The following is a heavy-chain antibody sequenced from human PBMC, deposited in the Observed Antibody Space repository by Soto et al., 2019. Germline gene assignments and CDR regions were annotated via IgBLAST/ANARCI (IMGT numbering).Heavy chain of an antibody. CDR1: GGTFSSYA. Sequence: GASVKVSCKASGGTFSSYAISWVRQAPGQGLEWMGWINPNSGGTNYAQKFQGWVTMTRDTSISTAYMELSRLRSDDTAVYYCASWSDPEDAFDIWGQGTMVTVSS. CDR2: INPNSGGT. J-gene: IGHJ3*02. CDR3: ASWSDPEDAFDI. V-gene: IGHV1-2*04.